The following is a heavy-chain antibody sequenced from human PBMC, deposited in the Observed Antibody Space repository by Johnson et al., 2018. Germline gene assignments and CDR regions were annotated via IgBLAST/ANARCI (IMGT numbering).Heavy chain of an antibody. V-gene: IGHV3-30*18. Sequence: QVQLVESGGGVVQPGGSLRLSCAASGFIFSSYGMHWVRQAPGKGLAWVAVISYDGINTYYDDSVTGRFSLSRDNSKNTLYLKMNSLRAEGTAVYYCAKAVDSSGYSGVVAFDTWGQGTMVTVSS. CDR1: GFIFSSYG. CDR2: ISYDGINT. J-gene: IGHJ3*02. D-gene: IGHD3-22*01. CDR3: AKAVDSSGYSGVVAFDT.